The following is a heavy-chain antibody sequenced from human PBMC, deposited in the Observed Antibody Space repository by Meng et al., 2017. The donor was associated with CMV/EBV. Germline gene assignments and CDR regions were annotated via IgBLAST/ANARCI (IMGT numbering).Heavy chain of an antibody. CDR3: ARDSDGLGYAGDLYYYYGMDV. Sequence: SCAISGDSVSSNSAAWNWIRQYPARGLEWLGRTYYSSRWYNDYAASVKSRITINSDTSKNQFSLQLNSVTPEDTAVYYCARDSDGLGYAGDLYYYYGMDVWGQGTTVTVSS. D-gene: IGHD3-16*01. V-gene: IGHV6-1*01. J-gene: IGHJ6*02. CDR1: GDSVSSNSAA. CDR2: TYYSSRWYN.